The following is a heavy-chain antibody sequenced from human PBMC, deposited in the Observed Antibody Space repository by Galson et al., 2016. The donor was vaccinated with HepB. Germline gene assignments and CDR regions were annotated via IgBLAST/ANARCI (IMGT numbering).Heavy chain of an antibody. V-gene: IGHV1-18*01. D-gene: IGHD2-15*01. CDR3: ARDNWAEWVVAALVAFDI. CDR2: ISGYNGKT. Sequence: SVKVSCKASGYTFTSFGISWVRQAPGQGLEWMGWISGYNGKTDFARKYQGRVTVTTDTSTRTAYMEMRSLTSDDTAVYYCARDNWAEWVVAALVAFDIWGQGTMVTVSS. CDR1: GYTFTSFG. J-gene: IGHJ3*02.